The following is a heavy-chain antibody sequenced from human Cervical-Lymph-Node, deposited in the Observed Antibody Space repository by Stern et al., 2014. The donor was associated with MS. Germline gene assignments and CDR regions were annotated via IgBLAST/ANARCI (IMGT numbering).Heavy chain of an antibody. CDR3: ARDQGVLRFLEWLSPFDY. Sequence: VQLVQSGGGLVQPGGSLRLSCAASGFTFSSYWMHWVRQAPGKGLVWVSRINRDGSSTSYADSVKGRFTISRDNAKNTLYLQMNSLRAEDTAVYYCARDQGVLRFLEWLSPFDYWGQGTLVTVSS. CDR1: GFTFSSYW. J-gene: IGHJ4*02. V-gene: IGHV3-74*01. CDR2: INRDGSST. D-gene: IGHD3-3*01.